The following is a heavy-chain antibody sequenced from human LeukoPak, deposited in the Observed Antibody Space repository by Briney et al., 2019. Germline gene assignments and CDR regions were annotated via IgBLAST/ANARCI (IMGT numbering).Heavy chain of an antibody. CDR3: ARDDET. D-gene: IGHD3-3*01. V-gene: IGHV4-34*01. Sequence: PSETLSLTCAVYGGSFSGYYWSWIRQPPGKGLEWIGEINHSGSTNYNPSLKSRVTISVDTSKNQFSLKLSSVTAADTAVYYCARDDETWGQGTMVTVSS. CDR1: GGSFSGYY. CDR2: INHSGST. J-gene: IGHJ3*01.